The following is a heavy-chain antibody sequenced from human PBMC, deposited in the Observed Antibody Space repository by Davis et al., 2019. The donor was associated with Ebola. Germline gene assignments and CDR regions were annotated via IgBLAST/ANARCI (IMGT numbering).Heavy chain of an antibody. CDR1: GNSFNSYW. CDR3: AKQESLYGSSDY. CDR2: IYPGDSDT. Sequence: GESLKISCQGSGNSFNSYWIGWVRQMPGKGLEWMGIIYPGDSDTRYSPSFEGQVTISVDRSISTAYLQWSSLKASDTAMYYCAKQESLYGSSDYWGQGTLVTVSS. J-gene: IGHJ4*02. V-gene: IGHV5-51*01. D-gene: IGHD3-22*01.